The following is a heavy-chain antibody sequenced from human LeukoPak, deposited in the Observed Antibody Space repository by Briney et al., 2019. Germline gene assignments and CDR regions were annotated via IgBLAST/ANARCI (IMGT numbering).Heavy chain of an antibody. Sequence: GGSLRLSCAASGFTFSSYGMHWVRQAPGKGLEWVAFIRYDGSNKYYADSVKGRFTISRDNSKNTLYLQMNSLRAEDTAVYYCASHIVVVTAITSRQAGGYWGQGTLVTVSS. CDR2: IRYDGSNK. D-gene: IGHD2-21*02. CDR1: GFTFSSYG. J-gene: IGHJ4*02. CDR3: ASHIVVVTAITSRQAGGY. V-gene: IGHV3-30*02.